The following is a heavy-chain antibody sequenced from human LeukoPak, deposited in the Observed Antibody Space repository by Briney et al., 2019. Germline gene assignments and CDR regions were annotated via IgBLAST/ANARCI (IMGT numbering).Heavy chain of an antibody. D-gene: IGHD3-9*01. CDR3: ARSSSDILTGYYRAYYYYYGMDV. Sequence: ASVKVSCKASGYTFTGYYIHWMRQAPGQGLEWVGWINPNSGGTNYAQKFQGWVTMTRDTSISTAYMELSRLRSDDTAVYYCARSSSDILTGYYRAYYYYYGMDVWGQGTTVTVSS. J-gene: IGHJ6*02. CDR2: INPNSGGT. V-gene: IGHV1-2*04. CDR1: GYTFTGYY.